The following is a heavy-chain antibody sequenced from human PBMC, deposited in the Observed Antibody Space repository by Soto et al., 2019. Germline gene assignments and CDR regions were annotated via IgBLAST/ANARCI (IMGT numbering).Heavy chain of an antibody. Sequence: SETLSLTCTVSGGSISSSYWSWIRQPPGKGPEWIGYIYYSESTSRTLFNPSLKSRVTISVDTSKNHFSLNVSSVTAADTAVYYCARGGCYSCWFDPWGQGTLVTVSS. J-gene: IGHJ5*02. D-gene: IGHD3-22*01. CDR3: ARGGCYSCWFDP. V-gene: IGHV4-59*01. CDR2: IYYSEST. CDR1: GGSISSSY.